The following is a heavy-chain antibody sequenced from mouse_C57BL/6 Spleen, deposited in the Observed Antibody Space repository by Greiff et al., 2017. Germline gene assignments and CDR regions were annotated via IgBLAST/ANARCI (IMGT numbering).Heavy chain of an antibody. J-gene: IGHJ4*01. V-gene: IGHV1-78*01. D-gene: IGHD2-10*01. CDR1: GYTFTDYS. CDR3: ARSAYSTPMDY. Sequence: VQLQQSDAELVKPGASVKISCKVSGYTFTDYSIHWMKQRPEQGLEWIGYIYPRDGSTKYNEKFKGKATLTADKSSSTAYMQLNSPTSEDSAVYYCARSAYSTPMDYWGQGTSVTVSS. CDR2: IYPRDGST.